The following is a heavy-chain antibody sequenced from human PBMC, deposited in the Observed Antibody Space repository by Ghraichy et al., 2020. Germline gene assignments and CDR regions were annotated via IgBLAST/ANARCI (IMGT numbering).Heavy chain of an antibody. CDR3: AGGGPSGMATDPPNW. Sequence: SVKVSCKASGDTFNSYTISWVRQAPGQGLEWMGRIIPILGIANYAQRFQGRVTITADMSTSTAYMELSSLRSEDTAVFYCAGGGPSGMATDPPNWWGQGTLVTVSS. CDR1: GDTFNSYT. J-gene: IGHJ4*02. V-gene: IGHV1-69*02. D-gene: IGHD5-24*01. CDR2: IIPILGIA.